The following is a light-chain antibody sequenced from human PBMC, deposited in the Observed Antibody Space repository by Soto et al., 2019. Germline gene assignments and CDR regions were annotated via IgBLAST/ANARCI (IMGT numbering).Light chain of an antibody. Sequence: QSVLTQPPSASGTPGQRVIISCSGSSSNIGSNYVYWYQQLPGTAPKLLIYKNNQRPSGVPDRFSGSQSGTSASLAISGLRSDDEADYYCAAWDDSLSAGVFGTGTKVTV. CDR2: KNN. CDR1: SSNIGSNY. V-gene: IGLV1-47*01. J-gene: IGLJ1*01. CDR3: AAWDDSLSAGV.